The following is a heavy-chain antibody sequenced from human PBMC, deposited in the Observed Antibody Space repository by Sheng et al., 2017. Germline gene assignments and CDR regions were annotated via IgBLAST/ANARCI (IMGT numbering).Heavy chain of an antibody. V-gene: IGHV4-39*07. D-gene: IGHD5-12*01. Sequence: QLQLQESGPGLVKPSETLSLTCTVSGGSISSSSYYWGWIRQPPGKGLEWIGSIYYSGSTYYNPSLKSRVTISVDTSKNQFSLKLSSVTAADTAVYYCARDMGDGYNWTPYGKRAFDIWGQGTMVT. CDR2: IYYSGST. CDR3: ARDMGDGYNWTPYGKRAFDI. CDR1: GGSISSSSYY. J-gene: IGHJ3*02.